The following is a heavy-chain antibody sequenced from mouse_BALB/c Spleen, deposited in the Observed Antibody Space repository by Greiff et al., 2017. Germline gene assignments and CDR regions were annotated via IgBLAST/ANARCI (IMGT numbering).Heavy chain of an antibody. V-gene: IGHV14-3*02. J-gene: IGHJ4*01. CDR3: ARGGYGNYDYYAMDY. Sequence: VQLQQSGAELVKPGASVKLSCTASGFNIKDTYMHWVKQRPEQGLEWIGRIDPANGNTKYDPKFQGKATITADTSSNTAYLQLSSLTSEDTAVYYCARGGYGNYDYYAMDYWGQGTSVTVSS. CDR1: GFNIKDTY. CDR2: IDPANGNT. D-gene: IGHD2-10*02.